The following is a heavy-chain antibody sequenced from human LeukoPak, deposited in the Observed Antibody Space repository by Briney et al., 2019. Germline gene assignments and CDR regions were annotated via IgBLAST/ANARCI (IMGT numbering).Heavy chain of an antibody. Sequence: PSETLSLTCAVYGGXFSGYYWSWIRQPPGKGLKWIGEINHSGSTNYNPSLKSRVTISVDTSKNQFSLKLSSVTTADTAVYYCARGGYSYGSRYYYGMDVWGQGTTVTVSS. CDR3: ARGGYSYGSRYYYGMDV. D-gene: IGHD5-18*01. CDR1: GGXFSGYY. J-gene: IGHJ6*02. V-gene: IGHV4-34*01. CDR2: INHSGST.